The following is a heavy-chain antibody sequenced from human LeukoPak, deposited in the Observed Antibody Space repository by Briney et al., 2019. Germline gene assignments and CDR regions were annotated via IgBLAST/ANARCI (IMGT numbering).Heavy chain of an antibody. CDR3: ASHPIRDCGGDCYFDY. Sequence: GGSLRLYCAASGFTFSSYAMSWVRQAPGKGLEWVSAISGSGGSTYYADSVKGRFTISRDNSKNTLYLQMNSLRAEDTAVYYCASHPIRDCGGDCYFDYWGQGTLVTVSS. CDR1: GFTFSSYA. D-gene: IGHD2-21*02. V-gene: IGHV3-23*01. CDR2: ISGSGGST. J-gene: IGHJ4*02.